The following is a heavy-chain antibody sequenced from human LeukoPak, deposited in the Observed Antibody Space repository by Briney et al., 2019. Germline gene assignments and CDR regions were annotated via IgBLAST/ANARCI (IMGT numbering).Heavy chain of an antibody. V-gene: IGHV1-18*04. Sequence: ASVKVSCKASGYTFTGYYMHWVRQAPGQGLEWMGSISAYNGNTNYAQKLQGRVTMTTDTSTSTAYMELRSLRSDDTAVYYCARKGYDILTGYYSPTVWYYGMDVWGQGTTVTVSS. D-gene: IGHD3-9*01. CDR1: GYTFTGYY. CDR2: ISAYNGNT. CDR3: ARKGYDILTGYYSPTVWYYGMDV. J-gene: IGHJ6*02.